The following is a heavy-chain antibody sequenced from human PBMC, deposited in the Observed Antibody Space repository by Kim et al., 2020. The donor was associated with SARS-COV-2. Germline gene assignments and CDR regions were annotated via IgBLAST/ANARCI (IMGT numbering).Heavy chain of an antibody. CDR1: GFTFSSYW. D-gene: IGHD1-26*01. V-gene: IGHV3-7*03. CDR3: ARSIVGARWAFDI. Sequence: GGSLRLSCAASGFTFSSYWMSWVRQAPGKGLEWVANIKQDGSEKYYVDSVKGRFTISRDNAKNSLYLQMNSLRAEDTAVYYCARSIVGARWAFDIWGQGTMVTVSS. CDR2: IKQDGSEK. J-gene: IGHJ3*02.